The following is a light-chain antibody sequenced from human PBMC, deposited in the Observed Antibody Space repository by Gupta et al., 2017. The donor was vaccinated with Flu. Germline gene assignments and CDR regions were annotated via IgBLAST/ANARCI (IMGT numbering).Light chain of an antibody. Sequence: VIPGQPASISCRSSQNLLYSDGNTHLNWFQQRPGQSPRRLIYEVSNRDSGVPDRFSGSGSGTEFTLKISRVEAEDVGVYYCRQGKHWPWTFGQGTRVEI. CDR2: EVS. CDR1: QNLLYSDGNTH. J-gene: IGKJ1*01. V-gene: IGKV2-30*01. CDR3: RQGKHWPWT.